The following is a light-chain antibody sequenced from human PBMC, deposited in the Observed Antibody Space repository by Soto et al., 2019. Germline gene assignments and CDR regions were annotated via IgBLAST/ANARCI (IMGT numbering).Light chain of an antibody. CDR3: CSYAGTYTFEV. CDR1: SSDVGGYNY. CDR2: DVS. J-gene: IGLJ1*01. Sequence: ALTQPRSVSGSPGQSVTISCTGTSSDVGGYNYVSWYQQHPGKAPKVMIYDVSKRPSGVPDRFSGSKSGNTASLTISGLQAGDEADYYCCSYAGTYTFEVFGTGTKVTVL. V-gene: IGLV2-11*01.